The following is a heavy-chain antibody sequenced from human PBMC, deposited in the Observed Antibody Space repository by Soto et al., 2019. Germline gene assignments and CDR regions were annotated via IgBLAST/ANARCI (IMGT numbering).Heavy chain of an antibody. CDR2: INPYTGGT. D-gene: IGHD2-21*02. V-gene: IGHV1-2*02. Sequence: ASVKVSCKASGYTFTGYYVLWVRQAPGQGPECMGWINPYTGGTNYAQKFQGRVTMTRDTSISTAYMEPSKLISDDTAVYYCATQFHHCGGDCYRGPYFGMDVWGQGTTVTV. J-gene: IGHJ6*02. CDR1: GYTFTGYY. CDR3: ATQFHHCGGDCYRGPYFGMDV.